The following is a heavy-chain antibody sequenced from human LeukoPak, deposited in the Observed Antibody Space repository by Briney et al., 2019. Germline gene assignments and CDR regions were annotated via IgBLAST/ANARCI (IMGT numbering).Heavy chain of an antibody. CDR3: ARYMVRGVIYPLNDAFDI. Sequence: SETLSLTCAVSGYSISSGYYWGWIRQPPGKGLEWIGSIYHSGSTYYNPSLKSRVTISVDTSKNQFSLKLSSVTAADTAVYYCARYMVRGVIYPLNDAFDIWGQGTMVTLSS. V-gene: IGHV4-38-2*01. J-gene: IGHJ3*02. D-gene: IGHD3-10*01. CDR1: GYSISSGYY. CDR2: IYHSGST.